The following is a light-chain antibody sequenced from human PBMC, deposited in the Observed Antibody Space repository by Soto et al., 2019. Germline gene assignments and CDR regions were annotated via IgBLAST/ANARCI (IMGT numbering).Light chain of an antibody. V-gene: IGKV3-11*01. CDR1: QSVNSY. CDR3: QPRNFWPPWT. Sequence: EIVLTQSPATLSLSPGERATLSCKASQSVNSYVAWYQQKPGQAPRLLIYDASNRATDIPARFSGSGSGTDFTLTISSLEPEAFGIYYCQPRNFWPPWTFGQGTKVEIK. CDR2: DAS. J-gene: IGKJ1*01.